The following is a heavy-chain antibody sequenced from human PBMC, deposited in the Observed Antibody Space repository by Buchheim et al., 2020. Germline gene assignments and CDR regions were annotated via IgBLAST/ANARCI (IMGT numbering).Heavy chain of an antibody. CDR2: ISEDGGRT. V-gene: IGHV3-23*01. CDR3: VKEALGYSYADY. Sequence: EVQLLESGGGLVQPGGSLRLSCAASGFTFSSYAMSWVRQAPGKGLEWVSAISEDGGRTYYADSVEGRFTISRDNSKNTPYLQMNSLRAEDTAIYYCVKEALGYSYADYWGQGTL. D-gene: IGHD5-18*01. CDR1: GFTFSSYA. J-gene: IGHJ4*02.